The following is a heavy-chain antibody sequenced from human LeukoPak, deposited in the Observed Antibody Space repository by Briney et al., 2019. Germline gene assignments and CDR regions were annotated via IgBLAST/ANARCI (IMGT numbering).Heavy chain of an antibody. V-gene: IGHV3-23*01. CDR1: GFTFSSYA. CDR2: ISGSGGST. J-gene: IGHJ4*02. D-gene: IGHD6-19*01. Sequence: GGSLRLSCAASGFTFSSYAMSWVRQAPGKGLEWVSAISGSGGSTYYADSVKGRFTISRDNSKNTLYLQMNSLRAEDTAVYYCAKDLTEKEQWLGPNYFDYWGQGTLVTVSS. CDR3: AKDLTEKEQWLGPNYFDY.